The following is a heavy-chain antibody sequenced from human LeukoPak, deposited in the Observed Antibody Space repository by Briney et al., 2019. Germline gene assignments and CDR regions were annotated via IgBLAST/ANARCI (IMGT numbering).Heavy chain of an antibody. CDR2: IRYDGSNN. Sequence: GGSLRLSCAASGFTFSSYNMHWVRQAPGKGLEWVAFIRYDGSNNYYADSVKGRLTISRDNSKNTLYLQMNSLRAEDTAVYYCAKDPYSSSPNWFDPWGQGTLVTVSS. D-gene: IGHD6-13*01. J-gene: IGHJ5*02. V-gene: IGHV3-30*02. CDR3: AKDPYSSSPNWFDP. CDR1: GFTFSSYN.